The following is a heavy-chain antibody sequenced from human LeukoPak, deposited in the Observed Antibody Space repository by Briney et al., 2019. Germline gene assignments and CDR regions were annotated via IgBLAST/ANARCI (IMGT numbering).Heavy chain of an antibody. CDR3: GGSGDAFDI. Sequence: GGSLRLSCAASGFTFDDYAMHWVRQAPGKGLEWVSGISWNSGSIGYADSVKGRFTISRDNAKNTLYLQMNSLRAEDTAVYYCGGSGDAFDIWGQGTMVTVSS. V-gene: IGHV3-9*01. D-gene: IGHD3-10*01. CDR1: GFTFDDYA. J-gene: IGHJ3*02. CDR2: ISWNSGSI.